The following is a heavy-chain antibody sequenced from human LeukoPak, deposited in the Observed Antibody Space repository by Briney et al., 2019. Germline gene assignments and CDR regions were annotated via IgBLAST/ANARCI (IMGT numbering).Heavy chain of an antibody. CDR1: GGTFSSYA. CDR3: AARWMQLYYFDY. CDR2: IIPIFGTA. V-gene: IGHV1-69*05. J-gene: IGHJ4*02. Sequence: GASVKVSCKASGGTFSSYAISWVRQAPGQGLEWMGGIIPIFGTANYAQKFQGRVTITTDESTSTAYMELSSLRSEDTAVYYCAARWMQLYYFDYWGEGTLVTVSS. D-gene: IGHD5-18*01.